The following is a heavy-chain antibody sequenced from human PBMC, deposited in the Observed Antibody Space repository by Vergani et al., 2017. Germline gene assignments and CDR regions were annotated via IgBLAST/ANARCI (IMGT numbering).Heavy chain of an antibody. V-gene: IGHV1-18*01. CDR2: ISAYNGNT. Sequence: QVQLVQSGAEVKKPGASVKVSCKASGYTFSSYGMIWLRQAPGQGVEGMGWISAYNGNTNYAQKLQGRVTMTTDTSTSTAYMELRSLRSDDTAVYYCARVPVEDDFCHWYFDLWGRGTLVTVSS. J-gene: IGHJ2*01. D-gene: IGHD3-3*01. CDR3: ARVPVEDDFCHWYFDL. CDR1: GYTFSSYG.